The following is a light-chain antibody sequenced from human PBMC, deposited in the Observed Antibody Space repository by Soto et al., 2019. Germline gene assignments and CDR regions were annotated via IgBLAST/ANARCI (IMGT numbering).Light chain of an antibody. Sequence: QSVLTQPPSVSGAPGQRVTISCTGSSSNIGAGYDVHWYQQLPGTAPKLLIYGNSNRPSGVPDRFSGSKSGTSASLAITGLQAEDEADYYCQSYESSLSYVFGTGTKLTV. CDR1: SSNIGAGYD. CDR2: GNS. V-gene: IGLV1-40*01. CDR3: QSYESSLSYV. J-gene: IGLJ1*01.